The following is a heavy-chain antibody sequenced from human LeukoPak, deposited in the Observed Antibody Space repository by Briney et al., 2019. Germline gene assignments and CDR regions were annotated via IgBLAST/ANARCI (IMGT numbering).Heavy chain of an antibody. CDR2: IYPSGST. D-gene: IGHD1-26*01. CDR1: GGSISSYY. V-gene: IGHV4-4*07. Sequence: SETLSLTCTVSGGSISSYYWTWIRQPAGKGLQCIGRIYPSGSTNYNPSLKSRVTMSVDTSKNQFSLKLSSVTAADTAVYYCARENSGSYREFDYWGQGTLATVSS. J-gene: IGHJ4*02. CDR3: ARENSGSYREFDY.